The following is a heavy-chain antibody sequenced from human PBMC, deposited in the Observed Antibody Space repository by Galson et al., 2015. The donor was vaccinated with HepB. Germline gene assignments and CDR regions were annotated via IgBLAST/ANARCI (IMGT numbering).Heavy chain of an antibody. CDR1: GFTFSSYA. J-gene: IGHJ3*02. CDR2: LSSSGSST. Sequence: PLRLSCAASGFTFSSYAMTWVRQAPGKGLEWVSTLSSSGSSTYYADSVKGRSTISRDNSKNTLYLQMNSLRAEDTAVYYCAKGIAGKAAFDIWGQGTMVTVSS. D-gene: IGHD6-13*01. CDR3: AKGIAGKAAFDI. V-gene: IGHV3-23*01.